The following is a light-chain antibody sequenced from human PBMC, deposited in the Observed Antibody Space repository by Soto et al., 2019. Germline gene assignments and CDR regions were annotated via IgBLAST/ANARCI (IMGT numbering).Light chain of an antibody. CDR2: GAS. J-gene: IGKJ1*01. CDR3: QVYGDSSPT. V-gene: IGKV3-20*01. Sequence: EIVLTQSPGTLSLSPGERATLSCRASQTISKSYSAWYQQKPGQAPRLLIYGASTRATGIPERFSGSGSGTDFTLTTSRLEPGDFAVYYCQVYGDSSPTFGQGTKVEIK. CDR1: QTISKSY.